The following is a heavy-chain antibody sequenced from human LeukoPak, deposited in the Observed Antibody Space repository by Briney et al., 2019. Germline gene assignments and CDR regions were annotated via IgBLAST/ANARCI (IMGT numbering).Heavy chain of an antibody. D-gene: IGHD2-2*01. CDR3: ARDSCSSNSCYLGAFDI. CDR1: GDSISSGGYW. V-gene: IGHV4-30-4*08. CDR2: IYYSGST. Sequence: PSQTLSLTCAVSGDSISSGGYWWSWIRQPPGKGLEWIGYIYYSGSTYYNPSLKSRLTISVDTSKTQFSLKLSSVTAADTAVYYCARDSCSSNSCYLGAFDIWGQGTMVTVSS. J-gene: IGHJ3*02.